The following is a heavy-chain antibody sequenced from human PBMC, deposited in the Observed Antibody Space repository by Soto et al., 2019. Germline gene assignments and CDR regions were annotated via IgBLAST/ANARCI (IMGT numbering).Heavy chain of an antibody. CDR2: ISSSSSTI. CDR1: GFTFSSYS. D-gene: IGHD3-10*01. Sequence: PGGSLRLSCAASGFTFSSYSMNWVRQAPGKGLEWVSYISSSSSTIYYADSVKGRFTISRDNAKNSLYLQMNSLRAEDTAVYYCARGRYFRYFDYWGQGTLVTVSS. CDR3: ARGRYFRYFDY. V-gene: IGHV3-48*01. J-gene: IGHJ4*02.